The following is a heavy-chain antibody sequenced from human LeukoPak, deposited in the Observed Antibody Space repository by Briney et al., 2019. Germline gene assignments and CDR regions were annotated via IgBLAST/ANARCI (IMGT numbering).Heavy chain of an antibody. D-gene: IGHD5-18*01. CDR3: ARYVDTDNWFDP. CDR2: IYYSGST. CDR1: GGSISSGGYS. V-gene: IGHV4-31*03. J-gene: IGHJ5*02. Sequence: SQTLSLTCTVSGGSISSGGYSWSWIRQHPGKGLEWIGYIYYSGSTYYNPSLKSRVTISVDTSKNQFSLKLSSVTAADTAVYYCARYVDTDNWFDPWGQGTLVTVSS.